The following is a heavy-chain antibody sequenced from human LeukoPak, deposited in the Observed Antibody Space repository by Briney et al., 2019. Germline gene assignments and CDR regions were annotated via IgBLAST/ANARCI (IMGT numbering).Heavy chain of an antibody. CDR1: GTXFSDAW. CDR3: TTDRFS. Sequence: GGSLRLSCAASGTXFSDAWMSWVRETPGKGLEWVARITSKSDGGTTDYAAPVKGRFTISRDDSEATLYLQMNSLKTEDTAVYYCTTDRFSWGQGTPVTVSS. J-gene: IGHJ5*02. V-gene: IGHV3-15*01. CDR2: ITSKSDGGTT.